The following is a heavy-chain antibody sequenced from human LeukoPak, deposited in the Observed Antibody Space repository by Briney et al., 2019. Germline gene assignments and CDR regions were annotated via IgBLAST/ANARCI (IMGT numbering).Heavy chain of an antibody. J-gene: IGHJ4*02. CDR3: ARAPNPDFFDD. V-gene: IGHV4-34*01. Sequence: SETLSLTCAVYGGSFSGYYWSWIRQPPGKGLEWIGEINHSGSTNYNPSLKSRVTISVDTSRNQFSLKLSSVTAADTAVYYCARAPNPDFFDDWGQGTLVTVSS. CDR1: GGSFSGYY. D-gene: IGHD2-8*01. CDR2: INHSGST.